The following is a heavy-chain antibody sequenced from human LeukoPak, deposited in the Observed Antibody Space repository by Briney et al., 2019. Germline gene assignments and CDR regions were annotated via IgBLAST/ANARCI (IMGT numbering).Heavy chain of an antibody. CDR2: ISGSGDST. CDR3: AXXXXXXYDSRGFYWGYYFDS. D-gene: IGHD3-22*01. CDR1: GFTFSTYA. J-gene: IGHJ4*02. V-gene: IGHV3-23*01. Sequence: GGSLRLSCAASGFTFSTYAVNWVRQAPGKGLEWVSTISGSGDSTYYADSVKGRFTISRDNSKDTLYLQMSRLRVDGTAGDDWAXXXXXXYDSRGFYWGYYFDSWGQGILVTVST.